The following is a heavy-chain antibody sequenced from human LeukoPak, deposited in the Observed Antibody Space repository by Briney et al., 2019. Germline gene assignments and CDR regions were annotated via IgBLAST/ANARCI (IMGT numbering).Heavy chain of an antibody. D-gene: IGHD3-3*01. CDR1: GGSISSSSYY. CDR3: ASGTYDFWSGYYAPHFDY. Sequence: RSSETLSLTCTVSGGSISSSSYYWGWIRQPPGKGLEWIGSIYYSGSTYYNPSLKSRVTISVDTSKNQFSLKLSSVTAADTAVYYCASGTYDFWSGYYAPHFDYWGQGTLVTVSS. CDR2: IYYSGST. V-gene: IGHV4-39*01. J-gene: IGHJ4*02.